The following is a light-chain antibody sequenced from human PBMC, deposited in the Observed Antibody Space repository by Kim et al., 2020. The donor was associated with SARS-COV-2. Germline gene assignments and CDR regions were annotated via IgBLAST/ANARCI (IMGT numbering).Light chain of an antibody. CDR1: SSDIGTYNS. V-gene: IGLV2-14*03. J-gene: IGLJ3*02. CDR2: DVS. CDR3: SSYPTSTTWV. Sequence: QSALTQPASVSGSPGQSITISCTGTSSDIGTYNSVSWFQQYPGRAPKLIIYDVSSRPSGVSSRFSGSKSGDTASLTISGLQPEDEADYYCSSYPTSTTWVFGGGTQLTFL.